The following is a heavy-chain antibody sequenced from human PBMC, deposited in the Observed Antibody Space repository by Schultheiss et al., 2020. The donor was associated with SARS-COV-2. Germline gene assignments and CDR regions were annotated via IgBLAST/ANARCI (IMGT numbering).Heavy chain of an antibody. CDR3: ARHPLGYCSSTSCAYFDL. Sequence: SETLSLTCAVYGGSISSYYWSWIRQPPGKGLEWIGYIYYSGSTNYNPSLKSRVTISVDTSKNQFSLKLSSVTAADTAVYYCARHPLGYCSSTSCAYFDLWGRGTLVTVSS. CDR1: GGSISSYY. D-gene: IGHD2-2*01. V-gene: IGHV4-59*08. CDR2: IYYSGST. J-gene: IGHJ2*01.